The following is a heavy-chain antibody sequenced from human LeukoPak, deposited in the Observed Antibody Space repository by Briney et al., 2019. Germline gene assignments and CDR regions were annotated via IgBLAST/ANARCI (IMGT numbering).Heavy chain of an antibody. CDR2: ISSSSRTK. V-gene: IGHV3-48*04. CDR3: ASQSSGSSTRAPDI. D-gene: IGHD1-26*01. J-gene: IGHJ4*02. Sequence: GGSLRLSCATPGGTFGSYSLNWVRQAPGKGLEWVSYISSSSRTKYYADSVKGRFIISRDNANNSLYLQMNSLRAEDTALYYCASQSSGSSTRAPDIWGQGTLVTVSS. CDR1: GGTFGSYS.